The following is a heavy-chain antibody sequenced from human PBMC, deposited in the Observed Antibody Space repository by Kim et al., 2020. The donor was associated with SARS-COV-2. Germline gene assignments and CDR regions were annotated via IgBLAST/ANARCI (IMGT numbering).Heavy chain of an antibody. Sequence: SETLSLTCTVSGASVSSGSYYWAWIRQSPGKGLEWIGDIYYRGTTNYNPSLSSRVTMSIDLSNNHFSLMLTSVTAADTALYYCARDVAPWFGESHVDYW. CDR3: ARDVAPWFGESHVDY. CDR1: GASVSSGSYY. D-gene: IGHD3-10*01. V-gene: IGHV4-61*03. J-gene: IGHJ4*01. CDR2: IYYRGTT.